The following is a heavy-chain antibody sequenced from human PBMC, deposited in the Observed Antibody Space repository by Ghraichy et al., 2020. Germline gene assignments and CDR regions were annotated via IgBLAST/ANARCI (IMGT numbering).Heavy chain of an antibody. CDR3: ARWAYYYGSGYGMDV. CDR2: IYSGGST. Sequence: GGSLRLSCAASGFTVSSNYMSWVRQAPGKGLECVSVIYSGGSTYYADSVKGRFTISRDNSKNTLYLQMNSLRAEDTAVYYCARWAYYYGSGYGMDVWGQGTTFTVSS. CDR1: GFTVSSNY. V-gene: IGHV3-53*01. J-gene: IGHJ6*02. D-gene: IGHD3-10*01.